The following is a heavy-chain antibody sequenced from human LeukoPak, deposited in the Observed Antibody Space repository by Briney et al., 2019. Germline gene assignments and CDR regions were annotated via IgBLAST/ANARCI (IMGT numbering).Heavy chain of an antibody. CDR1: GFTFSSYA. CDR2: ISGSGGST. D-gene: IGHD1-26*01. CDR3: AKRKPRRGSYDGREFDY. Sequence: GVSLRLSCAASGFTFSSYAMSWVRQAPGKGLEWVSAISGSGGSTYYADSVKGRFTISRDNSKNTLYLQMNSLRAEDTAVYYCAKRKPRRGSYDGREFDYWGQGTLVTVSS. V-gene: IGHV3-23*01. J-gene: IGHJ4*02.